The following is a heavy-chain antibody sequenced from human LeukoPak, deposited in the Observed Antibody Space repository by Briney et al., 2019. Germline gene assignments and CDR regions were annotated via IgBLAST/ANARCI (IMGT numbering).Heavy chain of an antibody. J-gene: IGHJ4*02. D-gene: IGHD2-2*01. CDR3: ARDLKKHCSSTSCYYA. CDR1: GLTFSSYS. Sequence: QPGGSLRLSCAASGLTFSSYSMNWVRQAPGKGLEWVSYISSSSSTIYYADSVKGRFTISRDNAKNSLYLQMNSLRAEDTAVYYCARDLKKHCSSTSCYYAWGQGTLVTVSS. V-gene: IGHV3-48*01. CDR2: ISSSSSTI.